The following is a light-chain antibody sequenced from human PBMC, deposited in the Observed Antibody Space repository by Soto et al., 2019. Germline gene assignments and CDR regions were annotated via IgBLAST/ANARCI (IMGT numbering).Light chain of an antibody. CDR1: SSDVGGYNY. J-gene: IGLJ1*01. V-gene: IGLV2-14*01. Sequence: ALTQPASVSGSPGQSITISCTGTSSDVGGYNYVSWYQQHPGKAPKLMIYDVSNRPSGVSNRFSGSKSGNTASLAISGLQAEDESDYYCSSYTSSSTRVFGTGTKVTV. CDR3: SSYTSSSTRV. CDR2: DVS.